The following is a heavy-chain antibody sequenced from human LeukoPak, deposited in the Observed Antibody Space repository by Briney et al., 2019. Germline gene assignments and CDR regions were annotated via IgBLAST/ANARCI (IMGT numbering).Heavy chain of an antibody. J-gene: IGHJ3*02. V-gene: IGHV4-31*03. CDR1: GGSISSGGYY. CDR3: ARRRVVVASTDGASGAFDI. Sequence: SETPSLTCTVSGGSISSGGYYWRWIRQHPGKGLEWIGYIYYSGSTYYNPSLRSRVTISVDTSKNQFSLRLSSVTAADTAVYFCARRRVVVASTDGASGAFDIWGQGTMVTVSS. CDR2: IYYSGST. D-gene: IGHD2-15*01.